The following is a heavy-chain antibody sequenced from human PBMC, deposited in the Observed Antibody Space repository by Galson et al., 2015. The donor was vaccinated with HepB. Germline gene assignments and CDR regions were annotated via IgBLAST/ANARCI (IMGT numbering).Heavy chain of an antibody. D-gene: IGHD6-13*01. CDR3: ARTRGAAAGIFDY. CDR2: INSDGTYI. Sequence: SLRLSCAASGFTFGNYWMHWVRQAPGKGLVWVSRINSDGTYITYADSVKGRFTISRDNAKNTPYLQMNSPRAEDTALYYCARTRGAAAGIFDYWGQGSLVTVSS. CDR1: GFTFGNYW. V-gene: IGHV3-74*01. J-gene: IGHJ4*02.